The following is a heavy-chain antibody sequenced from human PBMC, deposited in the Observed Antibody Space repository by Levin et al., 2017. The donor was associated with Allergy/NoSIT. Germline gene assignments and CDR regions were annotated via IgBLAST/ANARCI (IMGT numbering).Heavy chain of an antibody. Sequence: ASVKVSCKASGYTFTSYAMNWVRQAPGQGLEWMGWINTNTGNPTYAQGFTGRFVFSLDTSVSTAYLQISSLKAEDTAVYYCARASHRRVRDSWLPDYWGQGTLVTVSS. CDR2: INTNTGNP. CDR3: ARASHRRVRDSWLPDY. V-gene: IGHV7-4-1*02. J-gene: IGHJ4*02. CDR1: GYTFTSYA. D-gene: IGHD6-13*01.